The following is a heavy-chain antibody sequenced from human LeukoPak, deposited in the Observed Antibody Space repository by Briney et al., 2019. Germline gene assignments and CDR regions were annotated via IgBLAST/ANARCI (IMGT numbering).Heavy chain of an antibody. CDR3: ARHEGYYYDSSGTIPPNWYFDL. V-gene: IGHV4-59*08. Sequence: KPSETLSLTCTVSGGSISSYYWSWIRQPPGKGLEWIGYIYYSGSTNYNPSLKSRVTISVDTSKNQFSLKLSSVTAADTAVYYCARHEGYYYDSSGTIPPNWYFDLWGRGTLVTVSS. CDR1: GGSISSYY. CDR2: IYYSGST. D-gene: IGHD3-22*01. J-gene: IGHJ2*01.